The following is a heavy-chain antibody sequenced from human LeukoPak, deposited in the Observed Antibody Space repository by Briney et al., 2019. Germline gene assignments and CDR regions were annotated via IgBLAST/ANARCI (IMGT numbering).Heavy chain of an antibody. V-gene: IGHV3-23*01. J-gene: IGHJ4*02. Sequence: PGGSLRLSCAASRFTFSDHGMSWVRQAPGKGLEWVSFISGSGGTTHYADSVKGRFTISRDNSENTLYLQMNSLRAEDTAVYYCAKEKDYDYLWGSNFFDYWGQGTLVTVSS. CDR3: AKEKDYDYLWGSNFFDY. D-gene: IGHD3-16*01. CDR2: ISGSGGTT. CDR1: RFTFSDHG.